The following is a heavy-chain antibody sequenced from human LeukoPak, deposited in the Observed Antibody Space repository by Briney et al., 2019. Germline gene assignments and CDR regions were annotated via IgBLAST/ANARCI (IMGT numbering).Heavy chain of an antibody. CDR3: AIGYSSSWYYFDH. J-gene: IGHJ4*02. CDR1: GYSFTSYW. Sequence: GESLRISCKGSGYSFTSYWIGWVRQMPGKGLEWMGIIYPGDSDARYSPSFQGQVTISADKSISTAYLQWSSLKASDTAMYYCAIGYSSSWYYFDHWGQGTLVTVSS. CDR2: IYPGDSDA. V-gene: IGHV5-51*01. D-gene: IGHD6-13*01.